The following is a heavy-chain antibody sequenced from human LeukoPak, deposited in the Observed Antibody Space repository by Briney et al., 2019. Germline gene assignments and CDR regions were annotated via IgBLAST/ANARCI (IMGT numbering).Heavy chain of an antibody. CDR3: ARCYDSSGYYTDY. V-gene: IGHV4-31*03. Sequence: PSQTLSLTCTVSGGSISSGGYYWSWIRQHPGKGLEWIGYIYYSGSTYYNPSLKSRVTILVDTSENQFSLKLSSVTAADTAVYYCARCYDSSGYYTDYWGQGTLVTVSS. J-gene: IGHJ4*02. CDR1: GGSISSGGYY. D-gene: IGHD3-22*01. CDR2: IYYSGST.